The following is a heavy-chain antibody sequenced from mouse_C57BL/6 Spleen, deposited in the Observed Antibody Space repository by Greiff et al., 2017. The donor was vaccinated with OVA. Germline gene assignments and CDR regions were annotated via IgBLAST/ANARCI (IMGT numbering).Heavy chain of an antibody. V-gene: IGHV1-64*01. CDR1: GYTFTSYW. CDR3: VPHSNTEGFAY. J-gene: IGHJ3*01. D-gene: IGHD2-5*01. CDR2: IHPNSGST. Sequence: QVQLQQPGAELVKPGASVQLSCKASGYTFTSYWMHWVQQRPGQGLEWIGMIHPNSGSTNYNEKFKSKATLPVDKSSSTAYMQLSSLTSEDSAGYYCVPHSNTEGFAYWGQGTLVTVSA.